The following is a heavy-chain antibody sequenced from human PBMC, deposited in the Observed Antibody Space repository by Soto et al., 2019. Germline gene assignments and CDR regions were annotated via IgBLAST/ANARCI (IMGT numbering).Heavy chain of an antibody. V-gene: IGHV3-23*01. CDR2: ISGSGGST. CDR1: GFTFSSYA. J-gene: IGHJ4*02. CDR3: AKDHDSSAYYYDY. D-gene: IGHD3-22*01. Sequence: VGSLRLSCAASGFTFSSYAINWVRQAPGKGLEWVSSISGSGGSTYYADSVKGRFTISRDNSKNTLYLQMNSLRAEDTAVYYCAKDHDSSAYYYDYWGQGTLVTVSS.